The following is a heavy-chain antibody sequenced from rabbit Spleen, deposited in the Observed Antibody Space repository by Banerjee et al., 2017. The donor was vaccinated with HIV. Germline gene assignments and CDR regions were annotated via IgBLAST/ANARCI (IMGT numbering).Heavy chain of an antibody. CDR3: ARGDSGYAGSGNAISFFNL. Sequence: EQLEESGGGLVQPEGSLTLTCTASGFSFTDKDVMCWVRQAPGKGLEWIGCINTITGKTVYATWAKGRFTISRASSTTVFLQMTSLTAADTATYFCARGDSGYAGSGNAISFFNLWGPGTLVTVS. V-gene: IGHV1S45*01. CDR2: INTITGKT. D-gene: IGHD4-2*01. CDR1: GFSFTDKDV. J-gene: IGHJ4*01.